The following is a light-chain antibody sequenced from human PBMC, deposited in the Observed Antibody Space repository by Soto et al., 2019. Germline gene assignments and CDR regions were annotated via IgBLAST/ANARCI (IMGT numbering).Light chain of an antibody. V-gene: IGKV3-20*01. CDR3: QQYGSSSTWT. Sequence: EIVLTQSPGTLSLSPGERATLSCRASQSVSSAYFSWYQHKPGQPPTLLLYAASSRVTGLPDGFSGSGSGEDFPLTISRLEPEDFAVYYCQQYGSSSTWTFGQGTKVEIK. CDR2: AAS. J-gene: IGKJ1*01. CDR1: QSVSSAY.